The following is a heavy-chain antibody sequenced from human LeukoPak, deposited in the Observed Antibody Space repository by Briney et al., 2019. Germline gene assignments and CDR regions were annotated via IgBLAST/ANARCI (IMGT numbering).Heavy chain of an antibody. Sequence: PGGSLRLSCAVSGVTLRDYSMHWVRQVPGKGLEWVSYITSRSTTIFYADSVRGRFTVSRDNAKNSLYLQMNSLRAEDTAVYYCARVAYGGAVRHIDQWGQGTLVSVSS. CDR2: ITSRSTTI. J-gene: IGHJ4*02. CDR3: ARVAYGGAVRHIDQ. D-gene: IGHD4/OR15-4a*01. V-gene: IGHV3-48*04. CDR1: GVTLRDYS.